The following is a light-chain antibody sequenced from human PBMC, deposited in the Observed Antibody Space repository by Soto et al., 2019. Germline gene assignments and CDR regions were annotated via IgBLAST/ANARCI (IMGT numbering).Light chain of an antibody. CDR2: AAS. J-gene: IGKJ4*01. CDR3: QQSYSTPVT. CDR1: QSISSY. Sequence: IQMPQSTSSLSASVGDRVTITCRASQSISSYLNWYQQKPGKAPKLLIYAASSLQSGVPSRFSGSGSGTDFTLTISSLQPEDFATYYCQQSYSTPVTFGGGTKVDIK. V-gene: IGKV1-39*01.